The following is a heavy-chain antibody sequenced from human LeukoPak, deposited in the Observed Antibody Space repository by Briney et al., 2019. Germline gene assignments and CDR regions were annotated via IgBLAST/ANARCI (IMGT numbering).Heavy chain of an antibody. CDR2: ISGSGGST. J-gene: IGHJ4*02. V-gene: IGHV3-23*01. D-gene: IGHD3-10*01. Sequence: GGSLRLSCAASGFTFSSYAMSWVRQAPGKGLEWVSAISGSGGSTYYADSVKGRFTISRDNSKNTLYLQMNSLRAEDTAVYYCAPPGGMVRGVKSSWGQGTLVTVSS. CDR1: GFTFSSYA. CDR3: APPGGMVRGVKSS.